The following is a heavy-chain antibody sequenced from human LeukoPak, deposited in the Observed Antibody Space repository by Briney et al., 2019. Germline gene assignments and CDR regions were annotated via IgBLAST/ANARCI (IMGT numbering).Heavy chain of an antibody. Sequence: GSSVKVSCKASGGTFSSYAISWVRQAPGQGLEWMGWISAYNGNTNYAQKLQGRVTMTTDTSTSTAYMELRSLRSDDTAVYYCARDFSGDSSGYYYGYYYYMDVWGKGTTVTVSS. CDR1: GGTFSSYA. J-gene: IGHJ6*03. CDR3: ARDFSGDSSGYYYGYYYYMDV. D-gene: IGHD3-22*01. V-gene: IGHV1-18*01. CDR2: ISAYNGNT.